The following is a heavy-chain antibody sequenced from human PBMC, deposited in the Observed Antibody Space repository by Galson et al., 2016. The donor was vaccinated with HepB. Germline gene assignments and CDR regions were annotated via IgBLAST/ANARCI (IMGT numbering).Heavy chain of an antibody. D-gene: IGHD1-1*01. J-gene: IGHJ6*02. V-gene: IGHV1-58*01. Sequence: SVKVSCKALGFTFPTSAVQWLQQARGQRPEWLGWIVVGSGDTNYAQKFQDRVTITWDKSTSAGYMEMRKLRSEDTAVYYCATDFDTGRQSHNHYGLDVWGQGTTVTVS. CDR3: ATDFDTGRQSHNHYGLDV. CDR2: IVVGSGDT. CDR1: GFTFPTSA.